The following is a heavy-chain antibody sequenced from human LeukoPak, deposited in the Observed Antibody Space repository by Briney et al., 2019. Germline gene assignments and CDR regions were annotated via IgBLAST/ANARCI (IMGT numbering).Heavy chain of an antibody. Sequence: GGSLRLSCAASGFTVSSNYMSWVRQAPGKGLEWVSVIYSGGSTYYADSVKGRFTISRDNSKNTLYLQMNSLRAEDTAVYYCAKDTSLSGFGYWGQGTLVTVSS. D-gene: IGHD2-15*01. V-gene: IGHV3-53*01. CDR3: AKDTSLSGFGY. CDR1: GFTVSSNY. CDR2: IYSGGST. J-gene: IGHJ4*02.